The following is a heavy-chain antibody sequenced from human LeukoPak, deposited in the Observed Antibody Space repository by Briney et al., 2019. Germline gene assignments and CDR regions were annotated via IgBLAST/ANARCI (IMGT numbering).Heavy chain of an antibody. CDR3: ASGGGYCSSTSCYVSDY. J-gene: IGHJ4*02. CDR2: IKSDGSST. CDR1: GFTFSSYW. V-gene: IGHV3-74*01. Sequence: PGGSLRLSCAASGFTFSSYWMHWVRQAPGKGLVWVSRIKSDGSSTSYADSVKGRFTISRDNSKNTLYLQMNSLRAEDTAVYYCASGGGYCSSTSCYVSDYWGQGTLVTVSS. D-gene: IGHD2-2*01.